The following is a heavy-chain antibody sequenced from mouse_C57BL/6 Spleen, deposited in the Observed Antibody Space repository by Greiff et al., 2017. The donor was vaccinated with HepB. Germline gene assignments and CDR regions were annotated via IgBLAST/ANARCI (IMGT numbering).Heavy chain of an antibody. Sequence: EVKLQESGPGLVKPSQSLSLTCSVTGYSITSGYYWNWIRQFPGNKLEWMGYISYDGSNNYNPSLKNRISITRDTSKNQFFLKLNSVTTEDTATYYCASPDYDGLNWYFDVWGTGTTVTVSS. D-gene: IGHD2-4*01. CDR3: ASPDYDGLNWYFDV. CDR2: ISYDGSN. V-gene: IGHV3-6*01. CDR1: GYSITSGYY. J-gene: IGHJ1*03.